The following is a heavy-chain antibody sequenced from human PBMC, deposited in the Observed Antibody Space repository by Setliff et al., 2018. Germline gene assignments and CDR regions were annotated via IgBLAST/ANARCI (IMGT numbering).Heavy chain of an antibody. CDR1: GLSYIKYW. J-gene: IGHJ5*02. CDR2: IGPDGIGK. V-gene: IGHV3-7*01. D-gene: IGHD6-25*01. CDR3: VPGRGS. Sequence: PGGSLRLSCTASGLSYIKYWMTWVRQAPGKGLEWVANIGPDGIGKYYIDSVRGRFTISRDNAQKTLYLHMNNLRADDTAVFYCVPGRGSWGQGALVTVSS.